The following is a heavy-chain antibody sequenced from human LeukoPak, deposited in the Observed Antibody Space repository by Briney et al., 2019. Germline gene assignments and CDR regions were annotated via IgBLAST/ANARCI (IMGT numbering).Heavy chain of an antibody. J-gene: IGHJ3*02. Sequence: PGGSLRLSCAASGFTFSSYAMSWVRQAPGGGLEWVSAISGSGGSTYYADSVKGRFTISRDNSKNTLYLQMNSLRAEDTAVYYCAKDRGPYYDRDAFDIWGQGTMVTVSS. CDR3: AKDRGPYYDRDAFDI. D-gene: IGHD3-10*02. CDR2: ISGSGGST. CDR1: GFTFSSYA. V-gene: IGHV3-23*01.